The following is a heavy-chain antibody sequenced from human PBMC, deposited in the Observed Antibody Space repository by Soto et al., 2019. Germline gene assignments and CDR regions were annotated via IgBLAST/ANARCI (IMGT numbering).Heavy chain of an antibody. CDR2: IRSSGSPT. D-gene: IGHD2-2*01. CDR1: GFAFSNYS. CDR3: ARMTSSLSPGR. Sequence: ASQKISCVASGFAFSNYSMNSVRQAPGKGLEWVSYIRSSGSPTYYAGSVKGRFTISRDNAKKSLYLQMNSLRAEDTAVYYCARMTSSLSPGRWGQGTLVTVSS. V-gene: IGHV3-48*01. J-gene: IGHJ4*02.